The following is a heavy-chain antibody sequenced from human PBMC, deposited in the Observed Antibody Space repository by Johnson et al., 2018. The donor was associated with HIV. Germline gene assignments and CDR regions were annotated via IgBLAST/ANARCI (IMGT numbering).Heavy chain of an antibody. CDR2: IKQDGSEK. J-gene: IGHJ3*02. CDR1: GFTFRSYW. Sequence: VQLVESGGGLVQPGGSLRLSCVVSGFTFRSYWMTWVRQAPGKGLEWVANIKQDGSEKYYVDSVKGRFTISRDNSKNTLYLQMNSLRTEDTAVYYCARSSWGGSSLGAFDIWGQGTMVTVSS. V-gene: IGHV3-7*01. D-gene: IGHD1-26*01. CDR3: ARSSWGGSSLGAFDI.